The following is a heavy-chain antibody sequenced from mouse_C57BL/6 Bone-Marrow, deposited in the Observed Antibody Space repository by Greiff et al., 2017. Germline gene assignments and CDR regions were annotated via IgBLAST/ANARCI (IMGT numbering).Heavy chain of an antibody. CDR2: ISYDGSN. J-gene: IGHJ3*01. D-gene: IGHD1-1*01. Sequence: DVKLQESGPGLVKPSQSLSLTCSVTGYSFTSCYYWNWIRQFPGNKLEWMGYISYDGSNNYNPSLKNRIFITRDTSKNQFFLKLNSVTTEDTATYYCAMDHPYYYEEAWFAYWGQGTLVTVSA. V-gene: IGHV3-6*01. CDR3: AMDHPYYYEEAWFAY. CDR1: GYSFTSCYY.